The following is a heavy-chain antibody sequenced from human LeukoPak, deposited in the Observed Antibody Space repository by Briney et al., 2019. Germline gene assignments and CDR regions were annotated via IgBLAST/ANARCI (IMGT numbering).Heavy chain of an antibody. V-gene: IGHV4-30-2*01. Sequence: SETLSLTCAVSGGSISSGGYSWSWIRQPPGKGLEWIGYIYHSGSTYYNPSLKSRVTISVDRSKNQFSLKLSSVTASDTAVYYCARPLLWFAMDVWGQGTTVTVSS. D-gene: IGHD3-10*01. CDR1: GGSISSGGYS. CDR2: IYHSGST. J-gene: IGHJ6*02. CDR3: ARPLLWFAMDV.